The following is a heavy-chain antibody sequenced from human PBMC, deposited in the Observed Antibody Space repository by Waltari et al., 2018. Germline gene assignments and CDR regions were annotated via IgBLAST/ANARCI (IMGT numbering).Heavy chain of an antibody. CDR3: ARGGGGDWEWFDP. V-gene: IGHV4-59*01. CDR1: GGSISRFY. Sequence: QVQLPESGPSLLKPSETLALLRTAPGGSISRFYWSWVRQPPGKGLAWIGYIYYTGSTNFNPSLKSRVTMSVDTSKNQFSLKLSSVTAADTAFYYCARGGGGDWEWFDPWGQGTLVTVSS. CDR2: IYYTGST. D-gene: IGHD2-21*02. J-gene: IGHJ5*02.